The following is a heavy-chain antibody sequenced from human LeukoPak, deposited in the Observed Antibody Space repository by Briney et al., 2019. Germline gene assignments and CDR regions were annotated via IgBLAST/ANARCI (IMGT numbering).Heavy chain of an antibody. CDR1: GGSISSYY. CDR2: IYYSGST. V-gene: IGHV4-59*08. J-gene: IGHJ6*02. CDR3: ARHMGYCSGDSCYSYYYYSMDV. D-gene: IGHD2-15*01. Sequence: SETLSLTCTVSGGSISSYYWSWIRQPPGKGLEWIGYIYYSGSTNYSPSLKTQVTISVDTSKNQFSLKLSSVAAADTAVYYCARHMGYCSGDSCYSYYYYSMDVWGLGTTVTVSS.